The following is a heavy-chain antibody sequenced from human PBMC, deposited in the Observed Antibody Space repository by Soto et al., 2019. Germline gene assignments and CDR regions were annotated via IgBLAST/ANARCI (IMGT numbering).Heavy chain of an antibody. CDR3: EKGGREWISPFEY. Sequence: EVQLLESGGGLVQPGGSLRLSCAASGFTFSGSAMSWVRQAPGKGLEWVSGIIGSSDSKYYADSVKGRIAISRDRSKNTLYLQMNSLRVEDTAVYYCEKGGREWISPFEYWGQGTMVTVSS. D-gene: IGHD3-3*01. CDR1: GFTFSGSA. J-gene: IGHJ4*02. CDR2: IIGSSDSK. V-gene: IGHV3-23*01.